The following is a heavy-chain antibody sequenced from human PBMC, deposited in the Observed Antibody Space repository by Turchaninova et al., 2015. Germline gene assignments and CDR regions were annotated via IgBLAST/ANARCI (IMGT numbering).Heavy chain of an antibody. CDR2: LSWNGGSL. Sequence: EVRLVESGGGFVQPGGYLRLPCAAPVFTVGDYAMHWGRQAPGKGLEWISGLSWNGGSLGYADSVKGRLTISRDNAKNSLYLQMNSLGPEDTALYYCTKDSRSYGFDYWGQGALVIVSS. D-gene: IGHD1-26*01. CDR3: TKDSRSYGFDY. V-gene: IGHV3-9*01. CDR1: VFTVGDYA. J-gene: IGHJ4*02.